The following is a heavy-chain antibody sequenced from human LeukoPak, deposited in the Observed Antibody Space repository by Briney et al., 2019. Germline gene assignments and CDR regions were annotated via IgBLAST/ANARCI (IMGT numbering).Heavy chain of an antibody. V-gene: IGHV4-59*12. CDR3: ARDFPMTTVTTNYFDY. J-gene: IGHJ4*02. CDR1: GRSISSYY. Sequence: SETLSLTCTVSGRSISSYYWSWIRQPPRKGLEWIGYIYYSGSTNYSPSLKSRVTISVDTSKNQFSLKLSSVTAADTAVYYCARDFPMTTVTTNYFDYWGQGTLVTVSS. CDR2: IYYSGST. D-gene: IGHD4-17*01.